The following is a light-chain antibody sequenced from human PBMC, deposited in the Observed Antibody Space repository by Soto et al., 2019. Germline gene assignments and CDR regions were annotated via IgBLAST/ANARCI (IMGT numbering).Light chain of an antibody. V-gene: IGLV1-44*01. CDR3: AAWDVTLNGPV. CDR2: YNN. Sequence: QSVLTQPPSASGTPGQRVTISCSGSSSNIGSNNVNWNQQLPGTAPKLLIYYNNQRPSGVPDRFSGSKSGTSASLAISGLQSEDEADYYCAAWDVTLNGPVFGGGTQLTVL. J-gene: IGLJ2*01. CDR1: SSNIGSNN.